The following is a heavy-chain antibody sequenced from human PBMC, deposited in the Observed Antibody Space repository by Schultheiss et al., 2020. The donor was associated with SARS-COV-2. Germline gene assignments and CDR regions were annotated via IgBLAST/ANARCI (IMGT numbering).Heavy chain of an antibody. CDR3: ARDSDYYYDSSGYYDY. V-gene: IGHV4-30-4*08. J-gene: IGHJ4*02. D-gene: IGHD3-22*01. CDR2: IYYSGST. CDR1: GGSISSGDYY. Sequence: SETLSLTCTVSGGSISSGDYYWSWIRQPPGKGLECIGYIYYSGSTYYNPSLKSRVTISVDTSKNQFSLKLSSVTAADTAVYYCARDSDYYYDSSGYYDYWGQGTLVTVSS.